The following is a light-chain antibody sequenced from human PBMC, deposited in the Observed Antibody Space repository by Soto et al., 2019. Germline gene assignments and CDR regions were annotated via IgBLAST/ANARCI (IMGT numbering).Light chain of an antibody. CDR1: QSISSW. Sequence: DIQMTQPPSTLSASVGDRVAITCGASQSISSWLAWYQQKPGKAPKLLIYAASTLESGVPSRFSATVPGTEFSLTITSLQPEDFATYYCQQLFDSPITFGQGTRLEIK. CDR3: QQLFDSPIT. CDR2: AAS. V-gene: IGKV1-5*01. J-gene: IGKJ5*01.